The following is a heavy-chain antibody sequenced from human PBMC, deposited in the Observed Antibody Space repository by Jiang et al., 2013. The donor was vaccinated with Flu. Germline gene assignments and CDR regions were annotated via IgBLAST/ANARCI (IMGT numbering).Heavy chain of an antibody. CDR3: AGEWQLLPYAVFNV. J-gene: IGHJ3*01. V-gene: IGHV4-61*01. CDR1: GDSVTSNSYY. D-gene: IGHD2/OR15-2a*01. Sequence: GSGLVKPSETLALSCSVSGDSVTSNSYYWSWIRQTPGKGLEWIGYVSYSGRSSYNPSLKSRVTISADTSNNEFHLRLTSVTAADTAVYYCAGEWQLLPYAVFNVWGQGRMVTVSP. CDR2: VSYSGRS.